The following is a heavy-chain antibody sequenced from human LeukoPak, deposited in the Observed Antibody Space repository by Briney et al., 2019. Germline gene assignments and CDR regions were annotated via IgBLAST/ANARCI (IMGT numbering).Heavy chain of an antibody. D-gene: IGHD4-17*01. Sequence: GASVKVSCKASGYTFTSYDINWVRQATGQGLEWMGWMNPNSGNTGYAQKFQGRVTITRNTSISTAYMELSSLRSEDTAVYYCARVRNYYYYMDVWGKGTTVTVSS. J-gene: IGHJ6*03. CDR2: MNPNSGNT. CDR1: GYTFTSYD. CDR3: ARVRNYYYYMDV. V-gene: IGHV1-8*03.